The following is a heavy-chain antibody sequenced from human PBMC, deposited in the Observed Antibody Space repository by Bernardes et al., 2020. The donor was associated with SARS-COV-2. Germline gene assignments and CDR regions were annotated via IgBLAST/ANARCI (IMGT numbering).Heavy chain of an antibody. J-gene: IGHJ4*02. CDR1: GYTFTGYY. Sequence: ASVKVSCKASGYTFTGYYMHWVRQAPGQGLEWMGWINPNSGGTNYAQKFQGWVTMTRDTSISTAYMELSRLRSDDTAVYYCARGIFDPDIVVVVAATPDVYYFDYWGQGTLVTVSS. V-gene: IGHV1-2*04. CDR2: INPNSGGT. D-gene: IGHD2-15*01. CDR3: ARGIFDPDIVVVVAATPDVYYFDY.